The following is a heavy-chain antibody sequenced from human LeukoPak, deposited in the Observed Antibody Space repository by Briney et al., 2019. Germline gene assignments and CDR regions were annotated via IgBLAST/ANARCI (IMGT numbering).Heavy chain of an antibody. CDR1: GGSISSSSYY. J-gene: IGHJ4*02. CDR3: ARGPRYTGFGY. Sequence: SETLSLTCTVSGGSISSSSYYWGWIRQPPGKGLEWIGEINHSGSTNYNPSLKSRVTISVDTSKNQFSLKLSSVTAADTAVYYCARGPRYTGFGYWGQGTLVTVSS. CDR2: INHSGST. V-gene: IGHV4-39*07. D-gene: IGHD3-10*01.